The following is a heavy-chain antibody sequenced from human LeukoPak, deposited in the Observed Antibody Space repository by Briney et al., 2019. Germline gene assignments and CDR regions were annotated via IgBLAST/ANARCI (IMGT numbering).Heavy chain of an antibody. CDR1: GGSISSYY. Sequence: SETLSLTCTVSGGSISSYYWSWIRQPPGKGLEWIGYIYYSGSTNYNPSLKSRVTISVDTSKNQFSLKLSSVTAADTAVYYCARATRIFYRSDYYYMDVWGKGTTVTISS. V-gene: IGHV4-59*01. CDR3: ARATRIFYRSDYYYMDV. D-gene: IGHD2/OR15-2a*01. CDR2: IYYSGST. J-gene: IGHJ6*03.